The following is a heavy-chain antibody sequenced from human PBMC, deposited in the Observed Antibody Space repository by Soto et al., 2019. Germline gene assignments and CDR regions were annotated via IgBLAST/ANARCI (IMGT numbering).Heavy chain of an antibody. J-gene: IGHJ5*02. CDR3: ARDGSLGRHHHLWGDQHNWFDP. Sequence: QVQLQESGPGLVKPSQTLSLSCSVSGGSVSSGDYYWNWIRQTPGKGLEWIGYMYYSGTTNYNPCLKSRIPTSDDTSTPQVSLKLSSVPATDQAVYYCARDGSLGRHHHLWGDQHNWFDPWGQGILVPVSS. CDR1: GGSVSSGDYY. CDR2: MYYSGTT. D-gene: IGHD3-10*01. V-gene: IGHV4-30-4*01.